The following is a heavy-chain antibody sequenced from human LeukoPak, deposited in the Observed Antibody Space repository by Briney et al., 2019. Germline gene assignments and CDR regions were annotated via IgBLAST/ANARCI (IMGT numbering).Heavy chain of an antibody. J-gene: IGHJ4*02. CDR2: SNHSGST. D-gene: IGHD3-3*01. Sequence: SETLSLPCAVYGRSFWGYYWSWLRQPPGKALVCLGKSNHSGSTNYDPSLKGRVTISVDTSKNQFSLKLSSVTAADTAVYYCARGGVAHTNDYWGQGTLVTVSS. V-gene: IGHV4-34*01. CDR3: ARGGVAHTNDY. CDR1: GRSFWGYY.